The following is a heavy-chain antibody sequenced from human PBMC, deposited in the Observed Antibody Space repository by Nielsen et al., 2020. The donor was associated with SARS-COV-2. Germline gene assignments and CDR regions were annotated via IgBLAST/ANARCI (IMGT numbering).Heavy chain of an antibody. CDR1: GFSFSDYE. J-gene: IGHJ4*02. V-gene: IGHV3-13*01. Sequence: GESLKISCAASGFSFSDYEMHWVRQATGKGLEWVAGIGTAGDTYYPGSVKGRFTISRESAKNSLYLQMNSLRAGDTAVYYCARDSSSYLDYWGQGTLVTVSS. CDR2: IGTAGDT. CDR3: ARDSSSYLDY. D-gene: IGHD6-6*01.